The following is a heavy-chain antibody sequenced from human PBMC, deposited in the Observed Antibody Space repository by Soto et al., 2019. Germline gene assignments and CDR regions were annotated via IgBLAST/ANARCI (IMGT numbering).Heavy chain of an antibody. CDR3: AKEPTTVTTYWYFDL. J-gene: IGHJ2*01. D-gene: IGHD4-17*01. CDR1: GFTFRSYA. V-gene: IGHV3-23*01. Sequence: EVQLLESGGGLVQPGGSLRLSCAASGFTFRSYAMTWVRQAPGKGREGVSAISGSGGSTYYADSVKGRFTISRDNSKNTLYLQMNSLRAEDTAVYYCAKEPTTVTTYWYFDLWGRGTLVTVSS. CDR2: ISGSGGST.